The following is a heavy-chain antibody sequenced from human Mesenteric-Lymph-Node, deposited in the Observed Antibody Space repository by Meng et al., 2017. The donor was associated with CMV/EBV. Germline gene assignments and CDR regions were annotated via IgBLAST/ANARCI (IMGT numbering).Heavy chain of an antibody. J-gene: IGHJ4*02. D-gene: IGHD3-10*01. CDR3: TNYYGSAYYFDY. CDR2: IIPILGIA. Sequence: QASGGTFSSYAISWLRPAPGQGLEWMGRIIPILGIANYAQKFQGRVTITADKSTSTAYMELSSLRSEDTAVYYCTNYYGSAYYFDYWGQGALVTVSS. CDR1: GGTFSSYA. V-gene: IGHV1-69*04.